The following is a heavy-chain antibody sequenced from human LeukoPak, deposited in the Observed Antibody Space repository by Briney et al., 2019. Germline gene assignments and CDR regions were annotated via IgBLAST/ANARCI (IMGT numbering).Heavy chain of an antibody. V-gene: IGHV3-23*01. D-gene: IGHD3-22*01. Sequence: PGGSLRLSCAASGFTFSNYAMTWVRQAPGKGLEWVSTISGTGGFTTSTYYADSVKGRFTISRDNAKNSLYLQMNSLRAEDTALYYCAMSRHYYDSSGYPADYWGQGTLVTVSS. CDR2: ISGTGGFTTST. J-gene: IGHJ4*02. CDR3: AMSRHYYDSSGYPADY. CDR1: GFTFSNYA.